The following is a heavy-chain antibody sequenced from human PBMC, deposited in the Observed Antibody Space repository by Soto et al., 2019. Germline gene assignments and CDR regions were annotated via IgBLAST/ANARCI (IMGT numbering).Heavy chain of an antibody. J-gene: IGHJ4*02. V-gene: IGHV3-30*18. Sequence: QVQLVESGGGVVQPGRSLRLSCAASGFTFSSYALHRVPPAPGKGLGWAAVMPHDGSNKYYEDAVKGRFTISRDNSKNTLYLQMNSLRAEDTAVYYCAKDSVFRGGTYDILTGLFDYWGQGTLVTVSS. D-gene: IGHD3-9*01. CDR2: MPHDGSNK. CDR1: GFTFSSYA. CDR3: AKDSVFRGGTYDILTGLFDY.